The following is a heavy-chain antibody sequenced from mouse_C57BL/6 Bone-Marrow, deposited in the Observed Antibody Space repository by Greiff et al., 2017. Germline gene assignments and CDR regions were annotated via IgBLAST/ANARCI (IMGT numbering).Heavy chain of an antibody. CDR3: ARSRVYYGSSCLAY. J-gene: IGHJ3*01. V-gene: IGHV1-39*01. CDR1: GYSFTDYN. CDR2: INPNYGTT. Sequence: VQLKQSGPELVKPGASVKISCKASGYSFTDYNMNWVKQSNGKSLEWIGVINPNYGTTSYNPQFKGKATLTVDQSSSTAYLQLNSLTSEDSAVYYCARSRVYYGSSCLAYWGQRTLVTVSA. D-gene: IGHD1-1*01.